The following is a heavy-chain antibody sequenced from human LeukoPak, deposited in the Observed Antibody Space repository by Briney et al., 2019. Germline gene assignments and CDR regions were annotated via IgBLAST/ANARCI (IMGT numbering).Heavy chain of an antibody. V-gene: IGHV3-23*01. Sequence: SGGSLRLSCAASGFTFSSYATSWVRQAPGKGLEWVSAISGSGGSTYYADSVKGRFTISRDNSKNTLYLQMNSLRAEDTAVYYCAKLPWGSYRYNPLDYWGQGTLVTVSS. J-gene: IGHJ4*02. CDR3: AKLPWGSYRYNPLDY. CDR1: GFTFSSYA. D-gene: IGHD3-16*02. CDR2: ISGSGGST.